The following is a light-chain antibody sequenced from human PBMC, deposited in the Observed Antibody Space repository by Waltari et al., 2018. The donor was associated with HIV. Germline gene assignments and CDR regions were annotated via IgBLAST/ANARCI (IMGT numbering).Light chain of an antibody. J-gene: IGLJ3*02. CDR2: DVS. CDR1: SSDVGGFNF. Sequence: QSALPQPASVSGSPGQSLTLPCPGTSSDVGGFNFVSWYQQHPGKAPKLMIYDVSNRPSGVSNRFSGSKSGNTASLTISGLQAEDEADYYCSSYTSSSTLVFGGGTKLTVL. CDR3: SSYTSSSTLV. V-gene: IGLV2-14*03.